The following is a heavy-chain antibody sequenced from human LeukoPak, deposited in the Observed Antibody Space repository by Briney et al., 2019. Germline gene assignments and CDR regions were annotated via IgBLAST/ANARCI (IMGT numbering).Heavy chain of an antibody. CDR1: GGSFSGYY. J-gene: IGHJ4*02. CDR2: INHSGST. CDR3: ARGRTMVRGTPFDY. D-gene: IGHD3-10*01. Sequence: SETLSLTCAVYGGSFSGYYWSWIRQPPGKGLEWIGEINHSGSTNYSPSLKSRVTISVDTSKNQFSLKLSSVTAADTAVYYCARGRTMVRGTPFDYWGQGTLVTVSS. V-gene: IGHV4-34*01.